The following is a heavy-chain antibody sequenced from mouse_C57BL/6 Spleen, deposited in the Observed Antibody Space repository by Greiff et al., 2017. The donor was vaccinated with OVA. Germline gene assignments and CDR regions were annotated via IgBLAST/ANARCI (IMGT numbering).Heavy chain of an antibody. J-gene: IGHJ2*01. CDR3: ARRAYDGYFFDY. CDR1: GYSFTGYF. D-gene: IGHD2-3*01. Sequence: EVKLMESGPELVKPGDSVKISCKASGYSFTGYFMNWVMQSHGKSLEWIGRINPYNGDTFYNQKFKGKATLTVDKSSSTAHMELRSLTSEDSAVYYCARRAYDGYFFDYWGQGTTLTVSS. CDR2: INPYNGDT. V-gene: IGHV1-20*01.